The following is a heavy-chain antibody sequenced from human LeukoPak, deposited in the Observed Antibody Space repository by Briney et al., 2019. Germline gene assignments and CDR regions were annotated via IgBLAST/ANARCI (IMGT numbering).Heavy chain of an antibody. CDR2: IIPIFGTA. CDR3: AVSYFWSGYYTDYYYYYMDV. CDR1: GGTFSSYA. V-gene: IGHV1-69*05. J-gene: IGHJ6*03. Sequence: GASVKVSCKASGGTFSSYAISWVRQAPGQGLEWMGGIIPIFGTANYAQKFQGRVTITTDESTSTAYMELSSLRSEDTAVYYCAVSYFWSGYYTDYYYYYMDVWGKGTTVTVSS. D-gene: IGHD3-3*01.